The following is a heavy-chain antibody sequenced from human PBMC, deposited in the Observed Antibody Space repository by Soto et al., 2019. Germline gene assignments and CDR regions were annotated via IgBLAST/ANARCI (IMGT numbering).Heavy chain of an antibody. CDR1: DGSISSYY. J-gene: IGHJ4*02. D-gene: IGHD3-10*01. CDR3: ARGRGYGSGSYDY. Sequence: QVQLQESGPGLVKPSETLSLTCTVSDGSISSYYWSWIRQPPGKGLEWIGYIYYSGSTNYNPSLKSRVTISVDTSKNQFSLKLSSVTAADTAVYYCARGRGYGSGSYDYWGQGTLVTVSS. V-gene: IGHV4-59*01. CDR2: IYYSGST.